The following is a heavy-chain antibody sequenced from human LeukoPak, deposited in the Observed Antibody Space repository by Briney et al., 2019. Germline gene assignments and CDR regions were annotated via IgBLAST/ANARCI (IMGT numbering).Heavy chain of an antibody. V-gene: IGHV4-39*01. CDR2: IYYGGST. CDR3: ARAAYCGGDCYLFDY. J-gene: IGHJ4*02. D-gene: IGHD2-21*02. CDR1: GGSISSNTYY. Sequence: SETLSLTCTVSGGSISSNTYYWDWIRQPPGKGLECIGSIYYGGSTYYNPSLKSRVIISVDTSKNQFSLKLSSVTAADTAVYYCARAAYCGGDCYLFDYWGQGTLVTVFS.